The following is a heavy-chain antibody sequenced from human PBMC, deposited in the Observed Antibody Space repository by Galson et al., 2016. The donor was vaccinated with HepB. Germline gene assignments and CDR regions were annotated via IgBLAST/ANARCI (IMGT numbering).Heavy chain of an antibody. CDR3: ARMFPLYSSGWYVRGDGWFDA. V-gene: IGHV3-48*03. J-gene: IGHJ5*02. Sequence: SLRLSCAASGFAFSSYVMSWVRQAPGKGLEWVSYISGDGRTINYADSVKGRFTISRDNAKNSLYLHMNSLTGEDMAVYYCARMFPLYSSGWYVRGDGWFDAWGQGILVTVSS. CDR1: GFAFSSYV. D-gene: IGHD6-19*01. CDR2: ISGDGRTI.